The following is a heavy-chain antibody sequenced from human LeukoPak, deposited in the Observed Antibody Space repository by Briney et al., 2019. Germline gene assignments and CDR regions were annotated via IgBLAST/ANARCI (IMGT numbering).Heavy chain of an antibody. J-gene: IGHJ4*02. V-gene: IGHV4-59*08. CDR1: GGSISSYY. CDR3: ARHLTGSSVCIEY. CDR2: IYYSGST. D-gene: IGHD2-8*02. Sequence: PSETLSLTCTVSGGSISSYYWSWIRQPPGKGLEWIGYIYYSGSTNYNPSLKSRVTISVDTSKNQFSLKLSSVTAADTAVYYCARHLTGSSVCIEYWGQGTLVTVSS.